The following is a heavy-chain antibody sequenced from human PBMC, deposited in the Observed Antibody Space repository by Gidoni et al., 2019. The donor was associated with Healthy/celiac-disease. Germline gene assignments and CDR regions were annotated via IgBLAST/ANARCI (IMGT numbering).Heavy chain of an antibody. J-gene: IGHJ5*02. V-gene: IGHV4-34*01. D-gene: IGHD2-2*01. CDR2: INHSGST. CDR3: ARDSGNPSVSDVVVPAARVPGGFDP. Sequence: QVQLQQWGAGLLKPSETLSLTCAVYGGSFSGYYWSWIRQPPGKGLEWIGEINHSGSTNYNPSLKSRVTISVDTSKNQFSLKLSSVTAADTAVYYCARDSGNPSVSDVVVPAARVPGGFDPWGQGTLVTVSS. CDR1: GGSFSGYY.